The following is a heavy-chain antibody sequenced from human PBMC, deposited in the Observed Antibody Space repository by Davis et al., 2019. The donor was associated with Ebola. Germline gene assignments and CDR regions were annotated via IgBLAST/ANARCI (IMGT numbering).Heavy chain of an antibody. CDR3: ARDRRITLGYYGMDV. CDR2: IYHSGST. CDR1: GGSFSGYY. V-gene: IGHV4-34*01. Sequence: GSLRLSCAVYGGSFSGYYWSWIRQPPGKGLEWIGEIYHSGSTNYNPSLKSRVTISVDKSKNQFSLKLSSVTAADTAVYYCARDRRITLGYYGMDVWGQGTTVTVSS. D-gene: IGHD1-20*01. J-gene: IGHJ6*02.